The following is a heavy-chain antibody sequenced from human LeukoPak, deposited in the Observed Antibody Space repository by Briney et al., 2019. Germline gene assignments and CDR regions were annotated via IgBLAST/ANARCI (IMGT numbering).Heavy chain of an antibody. V-gene: IGHV4-59*01. J-gene: IGHJ4*02. Sequence: SETLSLTCTASGGSISSYYWSWIRQPPGKGLEWIGYIYYSGSTNYNPSLKSRVTISVDTSKNQFSLKLSSVTAADTAVYYCARDYGDRFDYWGQGTLVTVSS. CDR3: ARDYGDRFDY. D-gene: IGHD4-17*01. CDR2: IYYSGST. CDR1: GGSISSYY.